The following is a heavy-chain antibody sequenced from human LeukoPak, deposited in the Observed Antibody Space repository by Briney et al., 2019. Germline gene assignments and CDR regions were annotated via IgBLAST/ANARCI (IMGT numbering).Heavy chain of an antibody. Sequence: ASVKVSCKASGYTFTSYGISWVRQAPGQGLEWMGWISAYNGNTDYAQKLQGRVTMTTDTSTSTAYMELRSLRSDDTAVYYCAGLTGDYWYFDLWGRGTLLTVSS. CDR3: AGLTGDYWYFDL. CDR1: GYTFTSYG. J-gene: IGHJ2*01. D-gene: IGHD1-20*01. CDR2: ISAYNGNT. V-gene: IGHV1-18*01.